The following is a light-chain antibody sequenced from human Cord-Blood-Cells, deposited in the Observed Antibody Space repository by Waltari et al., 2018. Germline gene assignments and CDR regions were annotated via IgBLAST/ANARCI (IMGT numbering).Light chain of an antibody. CDR3: SSYTSSSTHVV. Sequence: SALTQPASVSGSPGQSITISCTGTSSAVGGYNYVSWYQQHPGKAPNLMIYDVSNRPSGVSNRFSGSKSGTTAPLTLSGLQAEDEADYYCSSYTSSSTHVVFGGGTKLTVL. CDR2: DVS. V-gene: IGLV2-14*01. J-gene: IGLJ2*01. CDR1: SSAVGGYNY.